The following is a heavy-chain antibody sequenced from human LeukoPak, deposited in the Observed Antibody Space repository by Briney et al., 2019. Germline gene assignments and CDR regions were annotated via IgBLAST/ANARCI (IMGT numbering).Heavy chain of an antibody. J-gene: IGHJ4*02. CDR3: ARGGAPYFDWCFDY. CDR1: GFTFSSYE. CDR2: ISSSGSII. Sequence: GGSLRLSCVASGFTFSSYEMTWVRQAPGKGLEWVSYISSSGSIIYYADSVKGRFTISRDNAKNSLYLQMNSLRAEDTAIYCCARGGAPYFDWCFDYWGQGTLVTVSS. D-gene: IGHD3-9*01. V-gene: IGHV3-48*03.